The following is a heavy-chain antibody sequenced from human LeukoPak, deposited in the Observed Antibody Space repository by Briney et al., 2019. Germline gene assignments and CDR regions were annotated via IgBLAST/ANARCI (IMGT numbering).Heavy chain of an antibody. CDR2: IYSDNP. Sequence: GGSLRLSCTVSGFTVSSNSMSWVRQAPGKGLEWVSFIYSDNPHYSDSVKGRFTISRDNSKNTLYLQMNSLRAEDTAVYYCARRAGAYSHLYDYWGQGTLVTVSS. D-gene: IGHD4/OR15-4a*01. J-gene: IGHJ4*02. V-gene: IGHV3-53*01. CDR3: ARRAGAYSHLYDY. CDR1: GFTVSSNS.